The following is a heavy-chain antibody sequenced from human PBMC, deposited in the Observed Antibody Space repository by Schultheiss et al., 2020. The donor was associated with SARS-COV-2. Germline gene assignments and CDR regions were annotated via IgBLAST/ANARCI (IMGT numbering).Heavy chain of an antibody. J-gene: IGHJ4*02. D-gene: IGHD2-8*02. CDR3: AREPYCTGGVCPFDY. CDR2: IRSKARNYAT. V-gene: IGHV3-73*01. CDR1: GFSFSGSG. Sequence: GGSLRLSCVTSGFSFSGSGIYWVRQASGKGLEWVGRIRSKARNYATTYAASVQGRFTISRDDSKNTAYLQMNSLRAEDTAVYYCAREPYCTGGVCPFDYWGQGTLVTVSS.